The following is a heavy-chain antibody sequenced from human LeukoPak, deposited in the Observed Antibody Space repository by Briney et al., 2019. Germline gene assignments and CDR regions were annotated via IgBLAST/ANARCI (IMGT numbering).Heavy chain of an antibody. V-gene: IGHV3-66*01. CDR1: GFTVSNNY. D-gene: IGHD2-2*01. CDR3: ASESCSSTSCYYDY. J-gene: IGHJ4*02. CDR2: VYGVNST. Sequence: GGSLRLSCAASGFTVSNNYMSWVRQAPGKGLEWVAVVYGVNSTYHTDSVRGRFTISRYNFKDTVYLQMNSLRVEDTDVYYCASESCSSTSCYYDYWGQGTLVTVSS.